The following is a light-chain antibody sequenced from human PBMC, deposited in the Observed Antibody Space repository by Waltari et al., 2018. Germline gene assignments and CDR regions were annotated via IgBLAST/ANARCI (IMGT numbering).Light chain of an antibody. Sequence: QSALTQPASVSGSPGQSITLSCTGSVNAVAVFNYVSWYPQHPGKAPKLIIYDVGKRPSGVSYRFSGSKSGNTASLTISGLQSEDEADYYCSSYTRSNTWVFGGGTKLTVL. CDR1: VNAVAVFNY. CDR3: SSYTRSNTWV. J-gene: IGLJ3*02. CDR2: DVG. V-gene: IGLV2-14*01.